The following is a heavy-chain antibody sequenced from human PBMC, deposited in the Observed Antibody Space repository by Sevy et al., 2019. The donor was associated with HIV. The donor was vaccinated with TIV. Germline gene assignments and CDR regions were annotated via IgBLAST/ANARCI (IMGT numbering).Heavy chain of an antibody. Sequence: ASVKVSCKASGGTFSSYAISWVRQAPGQGLEWMGGIIPIFGTANYAQKFQGRVTITADKSTSTAYMELSSLRSEDTAVYYCARNSCGGDYYHLPPRNWFDPWGQGTLVTVSS. D-gene: IGHD2-21*02. CDR3: ARNSCGGDYYHLPPRNWFDP. V-gene: IGHV1-69*06. CDR1: GGTFSSYA. CDR2: IIPIFGTA. J-gene: IGHJ5*02.